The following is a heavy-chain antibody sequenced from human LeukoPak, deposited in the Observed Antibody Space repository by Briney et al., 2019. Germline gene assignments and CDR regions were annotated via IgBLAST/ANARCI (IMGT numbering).Heavy chain of an antibody. CDR2: ISPSGGNT. CDR3: AKDSSVPYGITE. Sequence: LRLSCAVSVFTLSKYAMSWVRQAPRKGQEWVSAISPSGGNTFYADSVKGRFTISRDNSMNTLSLHMNSLRAEDTALYYCAKDSSVPYGITEWGQGTLVTVSS. CDR1: VFTLSKYA. J-gene: IGHJ4*02. V-gene: IGHV3-23*01. D-gene: IGHD4-17*01.